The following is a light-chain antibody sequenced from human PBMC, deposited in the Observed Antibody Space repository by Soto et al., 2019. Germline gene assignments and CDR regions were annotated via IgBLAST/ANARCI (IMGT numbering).Light chain of an antibody. CDR1: QSFRGL. V-gene: IGKV3-11*01. CDR2: DAY. CDR3: QQRPMWPIT. J-gene: IGKJ5*01. Sequence: EVVLTQSPVTLSLSPGERATLSCRASQSFRGLLAWYQQKTGQAPRLLIYDAYNRATGIPPRFSGSGSGTDFTLTISSIEPEDSAVYYCQQRPMWPITCGQGTRLEIK.